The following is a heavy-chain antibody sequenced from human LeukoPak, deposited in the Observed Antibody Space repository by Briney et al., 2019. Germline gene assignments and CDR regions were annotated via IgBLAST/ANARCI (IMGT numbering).Heavy chain of an antibody. D-gene: IGHD3-9*01. Sequence: GRSLRLSCAASGFTFSSYGMHWVRQAPGKGLEWVAVISYDGSNKYYADSVKGRFTTSRDNSKNTLYLQMNSLRAEDTAVYYCAKGMARYFDWLPIDYWGQGTLVTVSS. CDR2: ISYDGSNK. V-gene: IGHV3-30*18. CDR1: GFTFSSYG. J-gene: IGHJ4*02. CDR3: AKGMARYFDWLPIDY.